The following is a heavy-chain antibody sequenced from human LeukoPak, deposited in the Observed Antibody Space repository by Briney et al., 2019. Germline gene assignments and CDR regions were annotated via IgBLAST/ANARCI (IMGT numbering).Heavy chain of an antibody. D-gene: IGHD1-26*01. CDR3: ARSGYSGRFPAYFDY. CDR2: ISNDGSSE. Sequence: GRSLRLSCAASGFTFRSYAMHWVRQAPGKGLEWVAVISNDGSSEYYGDSVKGRFTISRDNSKGTLYLQMNSLRAEDTAVYYCARSGYSGRFPAYFDYWGQETLVTVSS. J-gene: IGHJ4*02. V-gene: IGHV3-30-3*01. CDR1: GFTFRSYA.